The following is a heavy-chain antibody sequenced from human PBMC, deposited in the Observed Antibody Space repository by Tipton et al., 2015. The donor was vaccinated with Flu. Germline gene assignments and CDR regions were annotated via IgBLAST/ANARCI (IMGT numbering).Heavy chain of an antibody. Sequence: TLSLTCTVSGYSISSGYYWGWIRQPPGKGLEWIGSIYHSGSTYYNPSLKSRVTISVDTSKNQFSLKLSSVTAADTAVYYCARDLYGYYGMDVWGQGTTVTVSS. J-gene: IGHJ6*02. CDR2: IYHSGST. CDR1: GYSISSGYY. CDR3: ARDLYGYYGMDV. D-gene: IGHD4-17*01. V-gene: IGHV4-38-2*02.